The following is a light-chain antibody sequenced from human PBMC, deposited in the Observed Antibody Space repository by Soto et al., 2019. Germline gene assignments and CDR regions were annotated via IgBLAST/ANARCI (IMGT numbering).Light chain of an antibody. CDR3: QQYNTWPRT. J-gene: IGKJ1*01. V-gene: IGKV3-15*01. CDR1: QSVSSD. CDR2: GAS. Sequence: EIVVTQSPATLSVSPGERAALSCRASQSVSSDLAWYQQKPGQPPRLLIYGASTRATGIPARFSGSGSGTEFTLTISSLQSEDFAVYSCQQYNTWPRTFGQGTKVEIK.